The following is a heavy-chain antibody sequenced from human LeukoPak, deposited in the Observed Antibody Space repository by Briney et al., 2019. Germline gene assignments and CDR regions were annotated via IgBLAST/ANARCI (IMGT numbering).Heavy chain of an antibody. CDR2: INGDGNT. CDR3: AKAPGYYYSYYIDV. Sequence: GGSLRLSCAASGFTFDDYAMHWVRQAPGKGLDWVSLINGDGNTYYADSVKGRFTISRDNSKNSLYLQMNSLRTEDTALYYCAKAPGYYYSYYIDVWGKGTTVTVSS. V-gene: IGHV3-43*02. CDR1: GFTFDDYA. J-gene: IGHJ6*03.